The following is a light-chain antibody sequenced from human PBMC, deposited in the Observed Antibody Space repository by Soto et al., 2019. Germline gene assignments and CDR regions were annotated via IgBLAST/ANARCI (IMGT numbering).Light chain of an antibody. CDR3: QQYGSSGT. CDR2: AAS. CDR1: QSIVTY. Sequence: DIQMTQSPSFLSASVGDRVTITCRASQSIVTYLNWYLQKPGKAPKLLIYAASNLQSGVPSRFSGSGSGTDFTLTISSLQPEDFAVYYCQQYGSSGTLGQGTKVDIK. J-gene: IGKJ1*01. V-gene: IGKV1-39*02.